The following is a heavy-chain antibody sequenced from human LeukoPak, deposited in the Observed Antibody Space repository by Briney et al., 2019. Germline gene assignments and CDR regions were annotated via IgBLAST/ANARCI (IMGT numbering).Heavy chain of an antibody. CDR2: IVVGSGNT. J-gene: IGHJ3*02. CDR1: GFTFTSSA. D-gene: IGHD6-19*01. CDR3: AALIAVAVHGDAFDI. Sequence: GASVKVSCKASGFTFTSSAMQWVRQARGQRPEWIGWIVVGSGNTNYAQKFQERVTITRDMSTSTAYMELSSLRSEDTAVYYCAALIAVAVHGDAFDIWGQGTTVTVSS. V-gene: IGHV1-58*02.